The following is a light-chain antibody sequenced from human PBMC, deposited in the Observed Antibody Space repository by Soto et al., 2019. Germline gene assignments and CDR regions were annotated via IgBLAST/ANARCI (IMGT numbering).Light chain of an antibody. Sequence: QSALTQPPSASGSPGQSVTISCSGTSSDVGAYNYVSWYQQYPGKAPKLIIYDVIKRPSGVPDRFSGSKSGNTASLTVSGLQAEDEADYYCSSYAVSTHGLFGGGTKLTVL. CDR2: DVI. CDR1: SSDVGAYNY. J-gene: IGLJ3*02. CDR3: SSYAVSTHGL. V-gene: IGLV2-8*01.